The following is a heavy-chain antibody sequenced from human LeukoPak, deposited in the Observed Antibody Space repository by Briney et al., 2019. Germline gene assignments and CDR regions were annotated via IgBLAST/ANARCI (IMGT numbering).Heavy chain of an antibody. D-gene: IGHD3-22*01. Sequence: SETLSLTCTVSAGSITNYWSWIRQPPGKGLEWIGYIYYTGSTNYNPSLKSRVSISVDTSKNQFSLKLSSVTAADTAVYYCARHGGYHSPIDYWGQGTLVTVSS. J-gene: IGHJ4*02. V-gene: IGHV4-59*08. CDR3: ARHGGYHSPIDY. CDR1: AGSITNY. CDR2: IYYTGST.